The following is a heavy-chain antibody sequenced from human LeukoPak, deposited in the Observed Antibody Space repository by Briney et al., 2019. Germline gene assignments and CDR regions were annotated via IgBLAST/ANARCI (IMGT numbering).Heavy chain of an antibody. V-gene: IGHV1-8*01. J-gene: IGHJ4*02. D-gene: IGHD3-3*01. CDR1: GYTFTSYD. Sequence: ASVKVSCKASGYTFTSYDIHWVRQAPGQGLEWMGWMNPKSGNTVYTQKFQGRVTMTRNTSISTAYSEMRRLRCEETAVCFCARGLRQLRFLEWSTQYNFDYWGQGTLVTVSS. CDR2: MNPKSGNT. CDR3: ARGLRQLRFLEWSTQYNFDY.